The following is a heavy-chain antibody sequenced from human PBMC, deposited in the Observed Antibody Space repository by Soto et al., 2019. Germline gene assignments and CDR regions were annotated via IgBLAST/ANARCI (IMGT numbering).Heavy chain of an antibody. CDR1: GGSISSYY. CDR2: IYYSGST. D-gene: IGHD3-10*01. J-gene: IGHJ4*02. Sequence: SETLSLTCTVSGGSISSYYWSWIRQPPGKGLEWIGYIYYSGSTNYNPSLKSRVTITVDTSKNQYYLKLSSVTAADTAVYYCARSENYGSGSYLAPFDYWGQGTLVTVSS. CDR3: ARSENYGSGSYLAPFDY. V-gene: IGHV4-59*01.